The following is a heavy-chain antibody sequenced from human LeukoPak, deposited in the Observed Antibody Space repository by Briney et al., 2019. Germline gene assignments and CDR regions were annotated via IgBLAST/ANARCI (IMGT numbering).Heavy chain of an antibody. V-gene: IGHV1-46*01. CDR2: INPSGGST. CDR1: GYTFTSYY. Sequence: ASVKVSCKASGYTFTSYYMHWVRQAPGQGLEWMGIINPSGGSTSYAQKFQGRVTMTRDTSTSTVYMELSSLRSEDTAVYYCATLPAANYYGMDVRGQGTTVTVSS. CDR3: ATLPAANYYGMDV. D-gene: IGHD2-2*01. J-gene: IGHJ6*02.